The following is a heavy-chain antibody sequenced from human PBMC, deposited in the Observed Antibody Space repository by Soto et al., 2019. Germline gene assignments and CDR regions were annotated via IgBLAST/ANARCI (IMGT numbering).Heavy chain of an antibody. CDR3: SRAALLYSRGWNYYYYGMDV. J-gene: IGHJ6*02. CDR2: INHSGST. D-gene: IGHD6-19*01. Sequence: SETLSLTCAFYGLSFSGYYWSWIRQPPGKGLEWIGEINHSGSTNYNPSLKSRVTISVDTSKNQFSLKLSSVTAADTAVHYCSRAALLYSRGWNYYYYGMDVLGQGTTGTVSS. CDR1: GLSFSGYY. V-gene: IGHV4-34*01.